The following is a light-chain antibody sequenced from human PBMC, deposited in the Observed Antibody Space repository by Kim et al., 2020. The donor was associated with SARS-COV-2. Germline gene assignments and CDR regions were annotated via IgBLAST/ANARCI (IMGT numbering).Light chain of an antibody. J-gene: IGLJ2*01. CDR3: QAWDSGTAV. CDR1: KLGNKY. CDR2: EDK. Sequence: SYELTQPPSVSVSPGQTASITCSGDKLGNKYTSWYQQKPGQPPVVVIYEDKKRPSGIPERFSGSNSGNTATMTISGAQAIEEADYYCQAWDSGTAVFGGGTKVTVL. V-gene: IGLV3-1*01.